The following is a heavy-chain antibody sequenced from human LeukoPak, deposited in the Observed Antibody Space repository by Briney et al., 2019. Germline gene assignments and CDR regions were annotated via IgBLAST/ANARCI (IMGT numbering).Heavy chain of an antibody. CDR1: GGSISSSSYY. CDR3: ARAPRYYYYYYMDV. Sequence: PSETLSLTCTVSGGSISSSSYYWGWTRQPPGKGLEWIGSIYYSGSTYYNPSLKSRVTISVDTSKNQFSLKLSSVTAADTAVYYCARAPRYYYYYYMDVWGKGTTVTVSS. CDR2: IYYSGST. V-gene: IGHV4-39*07. D-gene: IGHD1-14*01. J-gene: IGHJ6*03.